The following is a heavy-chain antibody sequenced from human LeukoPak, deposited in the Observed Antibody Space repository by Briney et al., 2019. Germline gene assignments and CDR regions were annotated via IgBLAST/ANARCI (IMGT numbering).Heavy chain of an antibody. V-gene: IGHV3-23*01. CDR2: IGGSGDTT. J-gene: IGHJ6*02. D-gene: IGHD3-3*01. CDR3: AKDGSYSPIFGVSIIPDGMDV. CDR1: GFTFSYYA. Sequence: GGSLRLSCAASGFTFSYYAMHWVRQAPGKGLEWVSGIGGSGDTTYYADSVKGRFATSRDSSKNTVYLQMNSLRAEDTAVYYCAKDGSYSPIFGVSIIPDGMDVWGQGTTVTVSS.